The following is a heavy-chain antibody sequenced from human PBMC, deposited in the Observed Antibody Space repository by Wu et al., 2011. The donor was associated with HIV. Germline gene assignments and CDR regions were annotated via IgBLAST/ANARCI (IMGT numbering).Heavy chain of an antibody. V-gene: IGHV1-24*01. D-gene: IGHD2-15*01. CDR2: FHREDGET. CDR3: AAEGSDAFDI. J-gene: IGHJ3*02. Sequence: QVQVVQSGTEGKKPGASVKVSCKVSGYSFNELSIHWVRQAPGRGLEWVGRFHREDGETVNAQKFRGRVTMTEDTSTDTAYMQLRSLRSEDTAVYYCAAEGSDAFDIWGQGTMVTVSS. CDR1: GYSFNELS.